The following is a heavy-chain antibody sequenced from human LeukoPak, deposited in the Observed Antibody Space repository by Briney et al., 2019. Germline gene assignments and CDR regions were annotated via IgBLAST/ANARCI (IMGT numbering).Heavy chain of an antibody. V-gene: IGHV3-21*01. D-gene: IGHD5-12*01. CDR3: ARELIVATMSGSYGQGWFDP. CDR2: ISSRSSYK. Sequence: PGGSLRLSCAASGFTFSDYNMNWVRQAPGKGLEWVSSISSRSSYKYYADSVKGRFTISRDNAKNSLYLQMSSLRAEDTAVYYCARELIVATMSGSYGQGWFDPWGQGTLVTVSS. CDR1: GFTFSDYN. J-gene: IGHJ5*02.